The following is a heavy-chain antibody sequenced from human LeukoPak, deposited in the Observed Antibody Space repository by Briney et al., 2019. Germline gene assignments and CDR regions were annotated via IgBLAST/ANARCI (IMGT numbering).Heavy chain of an antibody. D-gene: IGHD6-6*01. Sequence: PSETLSLTCAVYGGSFSGYYWSWIRQPPGKGLEWIGEIKDSGSANYNPSLKSRVFISVDTSKNQFSLKLRSVTAADTAVYYCAGGKGYTTSSRHRGIDDWGQGTLVTVSS. CDR2: IKDSGSA. V-gene: IGHV4-34*01. CDR3: AGGKGYTTSSRHRGIDD. J-gene: IGHJ4*02. CDR1: GGSFSGYY.